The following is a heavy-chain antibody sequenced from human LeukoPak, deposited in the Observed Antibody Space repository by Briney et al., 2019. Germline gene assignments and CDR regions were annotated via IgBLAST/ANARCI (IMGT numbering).Heavy chain of an antibody. CDR1: GFSISDCF. Sequence: GGSLRLSCAASGFSISDCFMHWVRQTPDKGLEWEAIVWSDGKTKFYGDSMQGRFTISRDNSKNTVYLQMSSVRVDDTAIYFCVGEYRNSGGRFDFWGQGTLVTVSS. CDR3: VGEYRNSGGRFDF. J-gene: IGHJ4*02. CDR2: VWSDGKTK. V-gene: IGHV3-33*01. D-gene: IGHD3-16*01.